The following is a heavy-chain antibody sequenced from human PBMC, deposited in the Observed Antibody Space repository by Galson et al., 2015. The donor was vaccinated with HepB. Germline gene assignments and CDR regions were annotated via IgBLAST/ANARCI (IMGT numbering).Heavy chain of an antibody. Sequence: SVKVSCKASGYTFTGYYMHWVRQAPGQGLEWMGWINPNSGDTVYAQKLQGRVTMTRDTSISPAYMELSRLRSDDTAIYYCATRSTFGVVISYWGQGTLVTVSS. V-gene: IGHV1-2*02. D-gene: IGHD3-3*01. J-gene: IGHJ4*02. CDR3: ATRSTFGVVISY. CDR1: GYTFTGYY. CDR2: INPNSGDT.